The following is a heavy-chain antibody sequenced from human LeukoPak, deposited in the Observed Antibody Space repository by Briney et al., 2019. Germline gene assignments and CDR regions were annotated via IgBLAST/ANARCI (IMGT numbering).Heavy chain of an antibody. D-gene: IGHD2-15*01. V-gene: IGHV3-9*01. CDR2: ISWNSGSI. Sequence: GRSLRLSCAGSGFTFDEHAMHWVRHAPGKGLEWVSGISWNSGSIAYADSAKGRFTISRDNAKNLLFLQMSSLRAADTALYYCVKGHCSSSSCFPNYYYYMDVWGTGTTVTVSS. J-gene: IGHJ6*03. CDR1: GFTFDEHA. CDR3: VKGHCSSSSCFPNYYYYMDV.